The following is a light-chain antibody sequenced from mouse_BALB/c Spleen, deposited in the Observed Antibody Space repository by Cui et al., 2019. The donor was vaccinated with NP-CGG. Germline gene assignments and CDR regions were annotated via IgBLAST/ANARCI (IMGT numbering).Light chain of an antibody. CDR1: TGAVTTSNY. CDR3: ALWYSNHWV. Sequence: QPVVTQESTRTTSPGETVTLTCRSSTGAVTTSNYANWVQEKPDHFFTGLIGGTNNRAPGVPARFSGSLIGDKAALTITGAQTEDEAIYFCALWYSNHWVFGGGTKLTVL. J-gene: IGLJ1*01. CDR2: GTN. V-gene: IGLV1*01.